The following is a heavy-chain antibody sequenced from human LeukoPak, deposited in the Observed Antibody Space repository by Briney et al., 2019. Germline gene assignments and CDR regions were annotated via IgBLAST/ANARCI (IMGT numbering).Heavy chain of an antibody. CDR3: ARGVDPGIAAAGYPNWFDP. J-gene: IGHJ5*02. D-gene: IGHD6-13*01. CDR1: GGSISSSSYY. CDR2: IYYSGST. V-gene: IGHV4-39*07. Sequence: SETLSLTCTVSGGSISSSSYYWGWIRQPPGKGLEWIGSIYYSGSTYYNPSLKSRVTISVDTSKNQFFLKLSSVTAADTAVYYCARGVDPGIAAAGYPNWFDPWGQGTLVTVSS.